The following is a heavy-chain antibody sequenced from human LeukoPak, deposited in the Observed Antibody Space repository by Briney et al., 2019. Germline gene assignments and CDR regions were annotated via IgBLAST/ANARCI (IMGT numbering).Heavy chain of an antibody. CDR3: ARGTTSALYSYELDY. CDR2: IIPIFGTA. CDR1: GGTFSSYA. D-gene: IGHD5-18*01. Sequence: ASVKVSCKASGGTFSSYAISRVRQAPGQGLEWMGGIIPIFGTANYAQKFQGRVTITADESTSTAYMELSSLRSEDTAVYYCARGTTSALYSYELDYWGQGTLVTVSS. J-gene: IGHJ4*02. V-gene: IGHV1-69*13.